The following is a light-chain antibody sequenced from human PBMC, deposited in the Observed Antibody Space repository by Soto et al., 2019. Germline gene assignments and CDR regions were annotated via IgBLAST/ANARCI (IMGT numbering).Light chain of an antibody. J-gene: IGKJ5*01. V-gene: IGKV3-20*01. CDR2: GAS. CDR3: QEFGSSPIT. CDR1: QSFSSSY. Sequence: EIVLTQSPGTLSLSPGEGATLSCRASQSFSSSYLAWYQHKPGQAPRLLLYGASTRATGIPDRFIGSGSGTDFTLTISRLEPEDFAVYYCQEFGSSPITFGQGTRLDIE.